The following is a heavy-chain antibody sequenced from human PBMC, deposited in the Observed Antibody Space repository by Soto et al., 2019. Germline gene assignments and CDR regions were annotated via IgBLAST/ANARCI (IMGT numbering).Heavy chain of an antibody. CDR2: IIPIFGTA. J-gene: IGHJ6*02. D-gene: IGHD3-22*01. CDR3: AREERGSSGSRGYYYGMDV. CDR1: GGTFSSYA. Sequence: QVQLVQSGAEVKKPGSSVKVSCKASGGTFSSYAISWVRQAPGQGLEWMGGIIPIFGTANYAQKFQGRVTITADESTSTAYMELSSLRCEDTAVYYCAREERGSSGSRGYYYGMDVWGQGTTVTVSS. V-gene: IGHV1-69*12.